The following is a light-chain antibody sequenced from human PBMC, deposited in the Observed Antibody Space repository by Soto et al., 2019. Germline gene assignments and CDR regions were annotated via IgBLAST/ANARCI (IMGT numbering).Light chain of an antibody. V-gene: IGLV2-14*01. CDR3: SSYTSSSIDYV. CDR2: EVS. Sequence: QSALTQPASVSGSPGQSITISCTGTSSDVGGYNYVSWYQQHPGKAPKLMIYEVSNRPSGVSNSFSGSKSGNTASLTISGLQAEDEGDYYCSSYTSSSIDYVFGTGTKLTVL. CDR1: SSDVGGYNY. J-gene: IGLJ1*01.